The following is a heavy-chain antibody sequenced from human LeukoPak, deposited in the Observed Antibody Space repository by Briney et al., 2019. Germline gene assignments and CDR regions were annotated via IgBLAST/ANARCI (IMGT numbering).Heavy chain of an antibody. Sequence: ASVKVSCKASGYTFTSYGISWVRQAPGQGLEWIGWISAYNGNTNYAQKLQGRVTMTTDTSTSTAYMGLRSLRSDDTAMYYCARLLWVGDEYFFDYWGQGTLVTVSS. CDR3: ARLLWVGDEYFFDY. V-gene: IGHV1-18*01. CDR2: ISAYNGNT. J-gene: IGHJ4*02. CDR1: GYTFTSYG. D-gene: IGHD3-10*01.